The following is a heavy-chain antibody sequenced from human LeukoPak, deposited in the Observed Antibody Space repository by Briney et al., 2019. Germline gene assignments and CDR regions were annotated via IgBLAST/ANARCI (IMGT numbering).Heavy chain of an antibody. D-gene: IGHD3-10*01. V-gene: IGHV4-34*01. CDR2: INHSGST. CDR1: GGPFSGYY. Sequence: SETLSLTCAVYGGPFSGYYWSWIRQPPGKGLEWIGEINHSGSTNYNPSLKSRVTISVDTSKNQFSLKLSSVTAADTAVYYCARGGGMAYGSALSSWGQGTLVTVSS. J-gene: IGHJ4*02. CDR3: ARGGGMAYGSALSS.